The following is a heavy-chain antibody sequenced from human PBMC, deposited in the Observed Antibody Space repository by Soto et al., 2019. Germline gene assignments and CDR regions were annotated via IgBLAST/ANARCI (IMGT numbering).Heavy chain of an antibody. D-gene: IGHD1-26*01. J-gene: IGHJ1*01. CDR3: VKDGAGSYFLYEYFQH. Sequence: GSLRLSCSASGFTFSSYAMHWVRQAPGKGLEYVSAISSNGGSTYYADSVKGRFTISRDNSKNTLYLQMSSLRAEDTAVYYCVKDGAGSYFLYEYFQHWGQGTLVTVSS. CDR1: GFTFSSYA. CDR2: ISSNGGST. V-gene: IGHV3-64D*08.